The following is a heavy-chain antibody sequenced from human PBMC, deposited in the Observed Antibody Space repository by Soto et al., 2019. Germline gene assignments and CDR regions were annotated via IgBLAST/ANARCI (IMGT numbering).Heavy chain of an antibody. V-gene: IGHV3-15*01. CDR3: MCADYPLFDY. J-gene: IGHJ4*02. Sequence: NPGGSLRLSCAASGFTFSDTWMSWVRQAPGRGLEWVGRIKRKTDGGTTDYAAPVQGRFTISRDDSKATLYLQINSLRTEDTAVYYCMCADYPLFDYWGPGTLVTVSS. D-gene: IGHD4-17*01. CDR1: GFTFSDTW. CDR2: IKRKTDGGTT.